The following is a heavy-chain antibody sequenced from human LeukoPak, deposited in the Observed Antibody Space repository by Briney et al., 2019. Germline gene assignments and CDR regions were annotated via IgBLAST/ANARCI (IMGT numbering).Heavy chain of an antibody. Sequence: GGSLRLSCAGSGFSVSDNYMTWVRQAPGKGPEWVSVTYSGGTTYYADSVEGRFTISRDSAKNTLYLQMNSLRTEDTAVYYCVKEGGLGYCSTTSCAFAHWGRGTLVTVS. V-gene: IGHV3-53*01. CDR3: VKEGGLGYCSTTSCAFAH. J-gene: IGHJ1*01. D-gene: IGHD2-2*01. CDR1: GFSVSDNY. CDR2: TYSGGTT.